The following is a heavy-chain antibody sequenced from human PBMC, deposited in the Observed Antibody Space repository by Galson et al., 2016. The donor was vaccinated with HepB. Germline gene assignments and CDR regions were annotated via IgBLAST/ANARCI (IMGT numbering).Heavy chain of an antibody. J-gene: IGHJ3*01. CDR1: GGSVYDTYY. CDR3: SRGPPEGCGGSICYLGAFDV. CDR2: IYSSGST. V-gene: IGHV4-30-4*01. Sequence: PLSLTCTVSGGSVYDTYYWSWIRQPPGKGLEWIGYIYSSGSTYYNPSLKSRISISIDTSNNQFSLRVSSVTAADTAVYYCSRGPPEGCGGSICYLGAFDVWGQGTMVTVSS. D-gene: IGHD2-15*01.